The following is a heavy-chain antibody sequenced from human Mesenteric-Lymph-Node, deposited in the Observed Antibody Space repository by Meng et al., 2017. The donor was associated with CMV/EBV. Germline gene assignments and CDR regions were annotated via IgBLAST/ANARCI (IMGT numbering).Heavy chain of an antibody. D-gene: IGHD6-6*01. CDR1: GGSINSHY. J-gene: IGHJ4*02. V-gene: IGHV4-59*11. Sequence: SETLSLTCTVSGGSINSHYWSWIRQPPGKGLEWIGYIDYSGSTKYNPSLKSRVTISVDTSKNQFSLKLSSVTAADTAIYYCARFEYSSSSIDYWGQGTLVTVSS. CDR2: IDYSGST. CDR3: ARFEYSSSSIDY.